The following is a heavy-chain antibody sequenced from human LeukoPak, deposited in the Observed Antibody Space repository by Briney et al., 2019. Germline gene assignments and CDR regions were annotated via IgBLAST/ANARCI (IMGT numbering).Heavy chain of an antibody. CDR1: GFTFSNAW. Sequence: GGSLRLSCAASGFTFSNAWMSWVRQAPGKGLEWVGRIKSKTDGGTTDYAAPVKGRFTISRDDSKNTLYLQMNSLKTEDTAVYYCTTDGYYYDSPDAFDIWGQGTMVTVSS. D-gene: IGHD3-22*01. CDR2: IKSKTDGGTT. J-gene: IGHJ3*02. CDR3: TTDGYYYDSPDAFDI. V-gene: IGHV3-15*01.